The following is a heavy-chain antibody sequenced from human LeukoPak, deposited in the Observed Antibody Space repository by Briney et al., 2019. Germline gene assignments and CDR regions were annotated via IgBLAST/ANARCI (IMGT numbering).Heavy chain of an antibody. CDR1: DGSTRGYN. CDR3: ARSGRWSIAARAHYFDY. J-gene: IGHJ4*02. CDR2: IYTSGST. V-gene: IGHV4-4*08. Sequence: SETLSPTSHLPDGSTRGYNWSGIPKPPGKGLKWTGYIYTSGSTNYIPSSKSRVTISVDQSKNQFSLKLSSVPAADTAVYYRARSGRWSIAARAHYFDYWGQGTLVTVSS. D-gene: IGHD6-6*01.